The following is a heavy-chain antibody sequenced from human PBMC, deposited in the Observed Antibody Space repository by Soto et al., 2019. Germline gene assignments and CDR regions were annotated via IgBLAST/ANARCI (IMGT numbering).Heavy chain of an antibody. CDR3: ARDADGTYYYGMDV. V-gene: IGHV4-31*03. Sequence: QVQLQESGPGLVKPSQTLSLTCTVSGGSISSGGYYWSWIRQHPGKGLEWIGYIYYSGSTYYNPSLKSRVTLSINTSKNQFSLKLSSVTAADTAVYYCARDADGTYYYGMDVWGQGTTVTVSS. D-gene: IGHD1-26*01. J-gene: IGHJ6*02. CDR2: IYYSGST. CDR1: GGSISSGGYY.